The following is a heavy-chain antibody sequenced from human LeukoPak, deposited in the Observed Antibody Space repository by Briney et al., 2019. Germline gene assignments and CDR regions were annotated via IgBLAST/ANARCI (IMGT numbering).Heavy chain of an antibody. J-gene: IGHJ4*02. CDR1: GGSISTSSNY. CDR2: IYYSGST. Sequence: SETLSLTCAVSGGSISTSSNYWGWIRQPPGKGLEWIGNIYYSGSTDYNPSLKSRVTISVDTSKNQFSLKLSSVTAADTAVYYCARESGYSGPFDNWGQGTLVTVSS. V-gene: IGHV4-39*07. CDR3: ARESGYSGPFDN. D-gene: IGHD5-12*01.